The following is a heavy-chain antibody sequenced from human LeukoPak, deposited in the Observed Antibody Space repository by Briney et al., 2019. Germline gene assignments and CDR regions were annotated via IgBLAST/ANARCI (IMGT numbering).Heavy chain of an antibody. CDR1: GFTFSSYA. V-gene: IGHV3-23*01. J-gene: IGHJ4*02. CDR3: ARENYDFWSGLYCFDY. D-gene: IGHD3-3*01. CDR2: ISGSGGGT. Sequence: QTGGSLRLSCAASGFTFSSYAMSWVRQAPGKGLEWVSAISGSGGGTYYADSVKGRFTISRDNSKNTLYLQMNSLRAEDTAVYYCARENYDFWSGLYCFDYWGQGTLVTVSS.